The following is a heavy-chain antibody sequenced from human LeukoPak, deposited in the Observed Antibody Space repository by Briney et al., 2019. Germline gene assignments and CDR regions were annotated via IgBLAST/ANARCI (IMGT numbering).Heavy chain of an antibody. CDR2: INHSGST. J-gene: IGHJ4*02. CDR1: GGSFSGYY. D-gene: IGHD6-13*01. V-gene: IGHV4-34*01. CDR3: GAAAAINDY. Sequence: SETLSLTCAVYGGSFSGYYWSWIRQPPGKGLEWIGEINHSGSTNYNPSLKSRVTISVDTSKNQFSLKLSSVTAADTAVYYCGAAAAINDYWGQGTLVTVSS.